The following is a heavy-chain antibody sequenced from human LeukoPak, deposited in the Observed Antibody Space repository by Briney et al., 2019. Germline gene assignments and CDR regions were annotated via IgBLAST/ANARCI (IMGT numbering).Heavy chain of an antibody. CDR1: GFTFSSYG. D-gene: IGHD6-13*01. J-gene: IGHJ4*02. Sequence: GGSLRLSCAASGFTFSSYGMSWVRQAPGKGLEWVSAISGSGGSTYYADSVKGRFTISRDNAKNSLYLQMNSLRAEDTAVYYCAREIHSSSWYPFDYWGQGTLVTVSS. CDR3: AREIHSSSWYPFDY. V-gene: IGHV3-23*01. CDR2: ISGSGGST.